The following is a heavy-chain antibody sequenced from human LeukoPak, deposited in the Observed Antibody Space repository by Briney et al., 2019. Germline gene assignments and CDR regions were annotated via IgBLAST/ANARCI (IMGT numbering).Heavy chain of an antibody. V-gene: IGHV3-74*01. J-gene: IGHJ4*02. CDR3: VGGSGWWGFDY. CDR1: RFTFSTYW. CDR2: INSDGSST. Sequence: QPGGSLRLSCAASRFTFSTYWMHWVRQAPGKGLVWVSRINSDGSSTGYADSVKGRFTISRDNAKNTLYLQMNSLRGEDTALYYCVGGSGWWGFDYWGQGTLVTVSS. D-gene: IGHD6-19*01.